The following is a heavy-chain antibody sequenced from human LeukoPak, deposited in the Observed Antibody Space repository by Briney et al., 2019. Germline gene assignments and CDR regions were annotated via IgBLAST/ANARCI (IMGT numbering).Heavy chain of an antibody. CDR3: ARAWGSYSGYDQNWFDP. CDR1: GGSISSFY. Sequence: SETLSLTCTVSGGSISSFYWSWIRQPAGKGLEWIGQIYTNGNTNYNPSLKSRVTMSVDTSKNQFSLKLRSVTAADTAVYYCARAWGSYSGYDQNWFDPWGQGTLVTVSS. V-gene: IGHV4-4*07. D-gene: IGHD5-12*01. CDR2: IYTNGNT. J-gene: IGHJ5*02.